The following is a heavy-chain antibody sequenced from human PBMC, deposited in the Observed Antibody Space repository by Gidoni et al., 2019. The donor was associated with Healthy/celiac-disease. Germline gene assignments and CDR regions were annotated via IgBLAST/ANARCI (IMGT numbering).Heavy chain of an antibody. CDR1: GGTFSSYA. CDR3: ARVGDGYSGGY. J-gene: IGHJ4*02. Sequence: QLQLVQSGVEVKKPASSVKVSCTASGGTFSSYAISWVRQAPGQGLAWMGGIIPIFGTANYAQKFQGRVTITADESTSTAYMELSSLRSEDTAVYYCARVGDGYSGGYWGQGTLVTVSS. CDR2: IIPIFGTA. V-gene: IGHV1-69*01. D-gene: IGHD5-18*01.